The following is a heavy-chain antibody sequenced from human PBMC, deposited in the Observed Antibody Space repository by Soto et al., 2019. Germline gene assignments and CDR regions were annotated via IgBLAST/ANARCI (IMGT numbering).Heavy chain of an antibody. V-gene: IGHV3-21*01. D-gene: IGHD6-19*01. CDR1: GFTFSSYS. CDR3: ARLMGGRSSSGFEDY. Sequence: GGSLRLSCAASGFTFSSYSMNWVRQAPGKGLEWVSSISSSSSYIYYADSVKGRFTISRDNAKNSLYLQMNSLRAEDTAVYYCARLMGGRSSSGFEDYWGQGTLVTVSS. J-gene: IGHJ4*02. CDR2: ISSSSSYI.